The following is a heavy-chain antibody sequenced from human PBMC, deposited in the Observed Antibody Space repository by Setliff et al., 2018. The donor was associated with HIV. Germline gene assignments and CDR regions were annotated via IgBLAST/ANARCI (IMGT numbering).Heavy chain of an antibody. J-gene: IGHJ6*02. CDR3: ARDELYYGMDV. Sequence: ASVKVSCKASGYTFTSYGISWVRQAPGQGLEWMGWISAYNGNTNYAQKLQGRVTMTTDTSTGTAYMELRSLRSDDTAVYYCARDELYYGMDVWGQGTTVTVSS. D-gene: IGHD1-26*01. CDR1: GYTFTSYG. V-gene: IGHV1-18*01. CDR2: ISAYNGNT.